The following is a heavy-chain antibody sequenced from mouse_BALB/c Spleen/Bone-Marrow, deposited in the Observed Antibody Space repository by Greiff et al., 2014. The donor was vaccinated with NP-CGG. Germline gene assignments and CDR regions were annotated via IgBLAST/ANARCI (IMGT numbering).Heavy chain of an antibody. Sequence: EVQLVESGGGLVQPGGPRKLSCAASGFTFSSFGMHWVRQAPEKGLEWIAYISSDSGAIFYADTVKGRFTISRDNPKNTLFLQMTSLRSEDTAIYFCTRGGNWEDFDYWGQGTTLTVSS. CDR1: GFTFSSFG. CDR3: TRGGNWEDFDY. J-gene: IGHJ2*01. CDR2: ISSDSGAI. V-gene: IGHV5-17*02. D-gene: IGHD4-1*01.